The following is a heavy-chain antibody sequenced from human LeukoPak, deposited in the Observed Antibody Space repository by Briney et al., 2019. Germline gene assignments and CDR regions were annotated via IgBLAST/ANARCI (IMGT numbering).Heavy chain of an antibody. CDR3: ARGRLTTSGLYFDY. V-gene: IGHV3-74*01. CDR2: INTDGSSA. CDR1: GFTFSYYW. D-gene: IGHD4/OR15-4a*01. J-gene: IGHJ4*02. Sequence: QRGGSLRLSCAASGFTFSYYWMHWVRQAPGKGLVWVSRINTDGSSANYADSVKGRFTISRDNAKNTLYLQMNSLRAEDTAVYYCARGRLTTSGLYFDYWGQGTLVTVSS.